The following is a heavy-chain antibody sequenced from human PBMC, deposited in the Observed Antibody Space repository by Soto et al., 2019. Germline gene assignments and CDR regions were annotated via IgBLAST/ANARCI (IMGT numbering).Heavy chain of an antibody. CDR3: ARIPCGNYYTENFFDP. D-gene: IGHD3-22*01. CDR1: GFSLTTNGMC. Sequence: SGPTLVNPTQTLTLTCTFSGFSLTTNGMCLSWIRQPPGKALEWLALIDLDDNTYYSTSLNNRLTLSKDTSKNQVVLLVRHMGPVDTATYYCARIPCGNYYTENFFDPWGQGIPVTVSS. V-gene: IGHV2-70*01. CDR2: IDLDDNT. J-gene: IGHJ5*02.